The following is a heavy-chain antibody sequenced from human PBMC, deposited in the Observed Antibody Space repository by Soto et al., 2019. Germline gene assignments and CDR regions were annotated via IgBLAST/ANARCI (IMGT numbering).Heavy chain of an antibody. CDR1: GGSIDNYY. V-gene: IGHV4-4*07. CDR2: IYTSGTT. J-gene: IGHJ4*02. D-gene: IGHD3-22*01. CDR3: ARVGSTGYYWYFDL. Sequence: KASETLSLTCKVSGGSIDNYYWTWIRQSAGKGLECIGRIYTSGTTNYNPSLKSRVTMSVDTSENQFSLRLTSVTAADTAVYYCARVGSTGYYWYFDLWGQGIPVTVSS.